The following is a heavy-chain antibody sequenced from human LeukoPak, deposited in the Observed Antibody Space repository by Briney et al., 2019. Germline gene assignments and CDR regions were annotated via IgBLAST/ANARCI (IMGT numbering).Heavy chain of an antibody. CDR1: GFTFSSYS. J-gene: IGHJ3*02. D-gene: IGHD1-26*01. CDR2: ISSSSSYI. Sequence: GGSPRLSCADSGFTFSSYSMNWVRQAPGKGLEWVSSISSSSSYIYYADSVKGRFTISRDNVKNSLYLQMNSLRAEDTAVYYCASGRSDAFDIWGQGTMVTVSS. V-gene: IGHV3-21*01. CDR3: ASGRSDAFDI.